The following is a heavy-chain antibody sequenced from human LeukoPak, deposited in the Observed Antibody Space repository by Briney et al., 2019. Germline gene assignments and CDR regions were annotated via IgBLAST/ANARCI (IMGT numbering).Heavy chain of an antibody. V-gene: IGHV3-23*01. CDR2: ITSGVGIT. D-gene: IGHD3-10*01. J-gene: IGHJ4*02. CDR1: GFTFSNFG. CDR3: AKGDYYDFDY. Sequence: PGGSLRLSCAASGFTFSNFGMNWVRQAPGKGLEWVSIITSGVGITYYADSVKGRFTVSRGNSKSTLYLQMNSLRAEDTAVYYCAKGDYYDFDYWGQGTLVTVSS.